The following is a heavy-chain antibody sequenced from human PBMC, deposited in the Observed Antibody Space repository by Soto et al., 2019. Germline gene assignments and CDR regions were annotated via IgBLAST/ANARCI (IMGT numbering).Heavy chain of an antibody. CDR3: VRTSLVVAAATREDY. V-gene: IGHV3-74*01. D-gene: IGHD2-15*01. CDR1: GFTFSSYW. J-gene: IGHJ4*02. CDR2: INSDGSST. Sequence: EVQLVESGGGLVQPGGSLRLSCAASGFTFSSYWMHWVRQAPGKGLVWVSRINSDGSSTSYADSVKGRFTISRDNAKHTLYLQMNTLRAEEKAVYYCVRTSLVVAAATREDYWGQGTLVTVSS.